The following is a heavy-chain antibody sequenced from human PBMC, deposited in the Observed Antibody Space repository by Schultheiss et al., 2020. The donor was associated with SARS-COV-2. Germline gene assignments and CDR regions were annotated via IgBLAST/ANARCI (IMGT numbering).Heavy chain of an antibody. CDR2: INPNSGGT. V-gene: IGHV1-2*04. Sequence: ASVKVSCKASGYTFTGYYMHWVRQAPGQGLEWMGWINPNSGGTNYAQNFQGWVTMTRDTSISTAYMELSRLRSDDTAVYYCARGVAARQGWFDPWGQGTLVTVSS. J-gene: IGHJ5*02. CDR3: ARGVAARQGWFDP. D-gene: IGHD6-6*01. CDR1: GYTFTGYY.